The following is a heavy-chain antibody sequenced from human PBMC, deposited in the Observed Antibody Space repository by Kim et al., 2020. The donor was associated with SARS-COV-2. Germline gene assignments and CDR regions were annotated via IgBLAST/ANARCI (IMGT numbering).Heavy chain of an antibody. CDR3: PRGRNSYSYCDY. J-gene: IGHJ4*02. V-gene: IGHV4-34*01. Sequence: SETLSLTCAVYGGSFSSYYWNWIRLPPWRGLEWIGEITQSGNTNYIPPLKSRVTISLDTSTNQFSLKLTSVTAADTAVYSCPRGRNSYSYCDYWGQGTPVTVSS. CDR1: GGSFSSYY. CDR2: ITQSGNT. D-gene: IGHD5-18*01.